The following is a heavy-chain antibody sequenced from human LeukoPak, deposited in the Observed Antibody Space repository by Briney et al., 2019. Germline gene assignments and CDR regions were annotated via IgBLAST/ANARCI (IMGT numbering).Heavy chain of an antibody. D-gene: IGHD1-26*01. V-gene: IGHV4-59*01. CDR1: GGSISSYY. CDR3: ARTYSGSYWFDP. Sequence: PSETLSLTCTVSGGSISSYYWSWVRQPPGKGLEGIGYIYYSGSTNYNPSLKSRVTISVDTSKNHFSLKLSSVTAADTAVYYCARTYSGSYWFDPWGQGTLVTVSS. CDR2: IYYSGST. J-gene: IGHJ5*02.